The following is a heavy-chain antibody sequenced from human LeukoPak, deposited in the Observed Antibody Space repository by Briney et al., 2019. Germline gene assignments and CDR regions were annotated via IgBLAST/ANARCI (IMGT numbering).Heavy chain of an antibody. CDR2: VWSDGSNR. D-gene: IGHD1-14*01. CDR1: GFTFNTYG. CDR3: AKSNTESQTTVGN. V-gene: IGHV3-33*06. Sequence: GGSLRLSCAASGFTFNTYGMHWVRQAPGKGLEWIAVVWSDGSNRFYADSVEGRFTISRDNSKNALYLQMNSLRAEDTAVYYCAKSNTESQTTVGNWGQGTLVSVSS. J-gene: IGHJ4*02.